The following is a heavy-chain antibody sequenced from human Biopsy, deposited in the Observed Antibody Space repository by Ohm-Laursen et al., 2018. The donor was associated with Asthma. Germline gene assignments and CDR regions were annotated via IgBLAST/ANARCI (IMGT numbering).Heavy chain of an antibody. J-gene: IGHJ3*01. CDR1: GFTFRKSS. D-gene: IGHD6-25*01. V-gene: IGHV3-30*18. CDR2: ISKDGTLT. Sequence: SLRLSCAAFGFTFRKSSMHWVRQAPGKGLEWVALISKDGTLTNYADSVKGRLTISRDISTNTLHLLMISLCQEDTGVYFCAKGSGPRPVGDVFDVWGRGPKVTVSS. CDR3: AKGSGPRPVGDVFDV.